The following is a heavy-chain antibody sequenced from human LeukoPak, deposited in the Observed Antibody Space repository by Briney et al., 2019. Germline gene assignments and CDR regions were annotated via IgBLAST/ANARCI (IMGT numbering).Heavy chain of an antibody. J-gene: IGHJ4*02. D-gene: IGHD4-11*01. CDR2: IYHSGST. CDR3: ARKREYSPCEY. Sequence: SETLSLTCTVSGYSISSGYYWGWIRQPPGKGLEWIGSIYHSGSTYYNPSLKSRVTISVDTSKNQFSLKLSSVTAAGTAVYYCARKREYSPCEYWGQGTLVTVSS. CDR1: GYSISSGYY. V-gene: IGHV4-38-2*02.